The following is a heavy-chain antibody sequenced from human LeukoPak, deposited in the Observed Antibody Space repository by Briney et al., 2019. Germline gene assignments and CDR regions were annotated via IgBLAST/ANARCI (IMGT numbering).Heavy chain of an antibody. J-gene: IGHJ5*02. Sequence: SETLSLTCTVSGASISSSSYYWGWVRQPPGKGLEWIGSVYYTGSTYYNPSLKSRVTISVDTSKNQFSLKLSSVTAADTAVYYCARLGTRGWFDPWGQGTLVTVSS. V-gene: IGHV4-39*01. CDR3: ARLGTRGWFDP. CDR1: GASISSSSYY. CDR2: VYYTGST. D-gene: IGHD1-1*01.